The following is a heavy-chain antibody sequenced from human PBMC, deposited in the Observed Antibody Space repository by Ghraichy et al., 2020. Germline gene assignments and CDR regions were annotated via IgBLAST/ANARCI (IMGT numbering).Heavy chain of an antibody. V-gene: IGHV1-18*01. Sequence: ASVKVSCKASGYTFTSYGITWVRQAPGQGLEWMGWISAYNGNTNYAQNLQGRVTMTTDTSTSTAYMDLRSLRSDDTAIYYCARDAYYDFWSAYRKNWFDPGAREPWSPSPQ. D-gene: IGHD3-3*01. J-gene: IGHJ5*02. CDR2: ISAYNGNT. CDR3: ARDAYYDFWSAYRKNWFDP. CDR1: GYTFTSYG.